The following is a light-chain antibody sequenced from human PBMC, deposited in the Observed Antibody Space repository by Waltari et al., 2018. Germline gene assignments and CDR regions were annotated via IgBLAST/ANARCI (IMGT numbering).Light chain of an antibody. CDR1: QDISNY. V-gene: IGKV1-33*01. J-gene: IGKJ3*01. CDR3: QQYNNLPFT. CDR2: DAS. Sequence: DIQMTQSPSSLSASVGDRVTVTCQASQDISNYLNWYQQRPGKAPKLLIYDASRLETGVPSRFSASGSGTDFTFTISSLQPEDIATYYCQQYNNLPFTFGPGTTVDIK.